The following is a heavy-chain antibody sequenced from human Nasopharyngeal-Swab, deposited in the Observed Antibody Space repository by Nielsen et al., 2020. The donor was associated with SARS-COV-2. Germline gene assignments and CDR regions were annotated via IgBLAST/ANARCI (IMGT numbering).Heavy chain of an antibody. CDR1: GGSIRSSRSY. D-gene: IGHD3-10*01. V-gene: IGHV4-39*01. J-gene: IGHJ6*03. CDR2: IYFSGTT. CDR3: ATILYGSGTDYYYYYMDV. Sequence: SETLSLTCSVSGGSIRSSRSYWGWLRQPPGKGLEWIGSIYFSGTTFYNPSHKSRVTMSADTSNHQFSLRLNSVTAADTAVYYCATILYGSGTDYYYYYMDVWGNGTTVTVSS.